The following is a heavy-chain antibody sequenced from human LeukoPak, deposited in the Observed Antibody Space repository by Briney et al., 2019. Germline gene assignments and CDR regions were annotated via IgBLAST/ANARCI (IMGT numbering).Heavy chain of an antibody. CDR2: INHSGST. V-gene: IGHV4-34*01. CDR1: GGSFSGYY. Sequence: SETLSLTCAVYGGSFSGYYWSWIRQPPGKGLEWIGEINHSGSTNYNPSLKSRVTISVDTSKNQFSLKLSSVTAADTAVYYCARGMIAAASNDAFDIWGQGTMVTVSS. D-gene: IGHD6-13*01. CDR3: ARGMIAAASNDAFDI. J-gene: IGHJ3*02.